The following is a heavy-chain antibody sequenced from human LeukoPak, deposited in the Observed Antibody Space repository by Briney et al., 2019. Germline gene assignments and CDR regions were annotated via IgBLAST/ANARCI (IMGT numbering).Heavy chain of an antibody. CDR1: GFTFSSYA. CDR2: MSYDGSNK. D-gene: IGHD3-22*01. Sequence: PGGSLRLSCAASGFTFSSYAMHWVRQAPGKGLEWVAVMSYDGSNKYYADSVKGRFTISRDNSKNTLYLQMNSLRAEDTAVYYCATESPRGDSSGYYFDYWGQGTLVTVSS. J-gene: IGHJ4*02. V-gene: IGHV3-30-3*01. CDR3: ATESPRGDSSGYYFDY.